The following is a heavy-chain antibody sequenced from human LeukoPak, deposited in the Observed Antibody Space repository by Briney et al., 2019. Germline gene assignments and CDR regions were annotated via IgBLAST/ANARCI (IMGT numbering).Heavy chain of an antibody. CDR1: GGSFSGYY. CDR2: INHSGST. J-gene: IGHJ5*02. D-gene: IGHD6-13*01. Sequence: SETLSLTCAVYGGSFSGYYWSWIRQPPGKGLEWIGEINHSGSTNYNPSLKSRVTISVDTSKNQFSLKLSSVTAADTAVYYCARRSSSFRWFDPWGQGTLVTVSS. CDR3: ARRSSSFRWFDP. V-gene: IGHV4-34*01.